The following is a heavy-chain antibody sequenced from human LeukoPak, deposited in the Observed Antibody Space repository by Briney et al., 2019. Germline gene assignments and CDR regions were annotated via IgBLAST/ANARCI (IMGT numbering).Heavy chain of an antibody. CDR3: AKDLDGSGMYGGADS. D-gene: IGHD6-19*01. CDR2: ITASARTT. CDR1: GFNFRDYG. Sequence: GGSLRLSCEASGFNFRDYGMNWVRQAPGKGLEWVSGITASARTTYYADSVKGRFTIYSDNSKNTLSLQMSSLRAEDTAVYYCAKDLDGSGMYGGADSWGQGTPVTVSS. J-gene: IGHJ4*02. V-gene: IGHV3-23*01.